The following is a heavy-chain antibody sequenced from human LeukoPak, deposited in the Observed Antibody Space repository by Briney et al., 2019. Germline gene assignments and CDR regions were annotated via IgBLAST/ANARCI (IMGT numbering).Heavy chain of an antibody. J-gene: IGHJ4*02. CDR3: ASITPGY. D-gene: IGHD1-14*01. Sequence: GGSLRLSCVASAFTFNKYWMHWVRQAAGKWLVWVSRINPDGSSTDYADSVKGRFTISRDNAKNTLYLQMNTLRAEDTALYFCASITPGYWGQGNLVTVSS. CDR1: AFTFNKYW. V-gene: IGHV3-74*01. CDR2: INPDGSST.